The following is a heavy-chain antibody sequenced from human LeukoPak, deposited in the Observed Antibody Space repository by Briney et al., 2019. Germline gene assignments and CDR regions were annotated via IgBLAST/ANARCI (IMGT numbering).Heavy chain of an antibody. D-gene: IGHD6-13*01. CDR2: IHHSGRT. Sequence: SETLSLTCTVSGYSISSGYYWGWIRQPPGKGLEWIGSIHHSGRTYYKPSLKSRVTISVDTSKNQFSLKLSSVTAADTAIYYCARGGGSWYAGDINWFDPWGQGTLVTVSP. V-gene: IGHV4-38-2*02. CDR1: GYSISSGYY. J-gene: IGHJ5*02. CDR3: ARGGGSWYAGDINWFDP.